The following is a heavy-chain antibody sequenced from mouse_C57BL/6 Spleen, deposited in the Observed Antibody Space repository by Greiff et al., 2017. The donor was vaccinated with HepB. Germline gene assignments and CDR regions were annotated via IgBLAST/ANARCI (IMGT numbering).Heavy chain of an antibody. CDR3: ARDYYGTPFAY. CDR1: GYTFTNYW. V-gene: IGHV1-63*01. CDR2: IYPGGGYT. D-gene: IGHD1-1*01. J-gene: IGHJ3*01. Sequence: VQLQQSGAELVRPGTSVKMSCKASGYTFTNYWIGWAKQRPGHGLEWIGDIYPGGGYTNYNEKFKGKVTLTADKSSSTAYMQFSSLTSEDSAIYYCARDYYGTPFAYWGQGTLVTVSA.